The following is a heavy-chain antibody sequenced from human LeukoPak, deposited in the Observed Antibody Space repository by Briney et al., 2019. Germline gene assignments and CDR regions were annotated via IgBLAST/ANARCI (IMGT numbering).Heavy chain of an antibody. CDR3: AKYWRGLYSSSSGPSDY. D-gene: IGHD6-6*01. CDR1: GGSISSSSYY. J-gene: IGHJ4*02. V-gene: IGHV4-39*07. CDR2: IYYSGST. Sequence: SETLSLTCTVSGGSISSSSYYWGWIRQPPGKGLEWIGSIYYSGSTYYNPSLKSRVTISVGTSKNQFSLKLSSVTAADTAVYYCAKYWRGLYSSSSGPSDYWGQGTLVTVSS.